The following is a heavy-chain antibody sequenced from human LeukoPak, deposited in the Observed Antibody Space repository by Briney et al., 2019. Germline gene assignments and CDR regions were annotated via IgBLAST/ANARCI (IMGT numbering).Heavy chain of an antibody. J-gene: IGHJ5*02. CDR2: IYYSGST. D-gene: IGHD6-13*01. CDR3: AREVAAAGGHTWFDP. CDR1: GGSISSYY. V-gene: IGHV4-59*01. Sequence: SETLSLTCTVSGGSISSYYWSWIRQPPGKGLEWIGYIYYSGSTNYNPSLKSRVTISVDTSKNQFSLKLSSVTAADTAVYYCAREVAAAGGHTWFDPWGQGTLVTVSS.